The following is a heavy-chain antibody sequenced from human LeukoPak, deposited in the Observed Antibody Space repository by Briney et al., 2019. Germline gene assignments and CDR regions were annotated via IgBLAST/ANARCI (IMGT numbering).Heavy chain of an antibody. V-gene: IGHV3-23*01. CDR3: TKGPRSIDY. D-gene: IGHD4-17*01. Sequence: QTGGPLRLSCAASGFTYSTCVMSGLRQAAGKGLEWVSVVRGSCTSTYYPDSVKGRFTISRDNSKHMLYLQRNSLSAEDTAVYYCTKGPRSIDYWGQGTLVTVSS. J-gene: IGHJ4*02. CDR2: VRGSCTST. CDR1: GFTYSTCV.